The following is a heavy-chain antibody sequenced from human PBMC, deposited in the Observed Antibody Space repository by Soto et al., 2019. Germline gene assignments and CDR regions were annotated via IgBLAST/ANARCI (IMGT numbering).Heavy chain of an antibody. CDR2: IRSSGNTI. D-gene: IGHD3-16*01. Sequence: EVQLVESGGGLVQPGGSLRLSCTASGFTFSSYEMNWVRQAPGKGLEWVSYIRSSGNTIYYADSVKGRFTISRDNAKNTLYLQMTSLRAEDTAVYYCARERDVGAYYYGMDVWGQGTTVTVSS. J-gene: IGHJ6*02. CDR3: ARERDVGAYYYGMDV. CDR1: GFTFSSYE. V-gene: IGHV3-48*03.